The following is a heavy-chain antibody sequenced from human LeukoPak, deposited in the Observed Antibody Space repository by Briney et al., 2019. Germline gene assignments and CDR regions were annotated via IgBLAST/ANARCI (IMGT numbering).Heavy chain of an antibody. CDR1: GGSISSYY. CDR2: MMYSGST. Sequence: PSETLSLTCTVSGGSISSYYWSWIRQSPGKGLEWIGYMMYSGSTNYNPSLKSRVTISVDTSKNQFSLRLSSVTAADTAVYYCATWRTAKTGFDYWGQGTLVTVSS. J-gene: IGHJ4*02. D-gene: IGHD1-1*01. V-gene: IGHV4-59*08. CDR3: ATWRTAKTGFDY.